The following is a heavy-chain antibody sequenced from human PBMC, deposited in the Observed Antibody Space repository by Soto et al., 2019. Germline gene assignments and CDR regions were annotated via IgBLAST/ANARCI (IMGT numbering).Heavy chain of an antibody. V-gene: IGHV3-11*06. CDR1: GFTFSDYY. Sequence: PGGSLRLSCAASGFTFSDYYMSWIRQAPGKGLEWVSYISSSSSYTNYADSVKGRFTISRDNAKNSLYLQMNSLRAEDTAVYYCARGLTVGKHFDYWGQGTLVTVSS. J-gene: IGHJ4*02. CDR3: ARGLTVGKHFDY. CDR2: ISSSSSYT.